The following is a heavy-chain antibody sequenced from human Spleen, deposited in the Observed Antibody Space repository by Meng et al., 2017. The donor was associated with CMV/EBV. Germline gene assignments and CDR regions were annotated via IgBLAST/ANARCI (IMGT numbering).Heavy chain of an antibody. V-gene: IGHV5-51*01. D-gene: IGHD2-2*01. CDR1: GYSFINYW. CDR3: ARQRGYCSSTSCYVADHYYYGMDV. CDR2: IYPGDSDT. J-gene: IGHJ6*02. Sequence: GGSLRLSCKGSGYSFINYWIGWVRQMPGKGLEWMGIIYPGDSDTRYSPSFQGQVTISADKSIGTAYLQWSSLKASDTAMYYCARQRGYCSSTSCYVADHYYYGMDVWGQGTTVTVSS.